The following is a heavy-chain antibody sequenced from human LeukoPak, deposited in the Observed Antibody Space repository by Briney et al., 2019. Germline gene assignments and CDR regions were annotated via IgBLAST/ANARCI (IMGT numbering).Heavy chain of an antibody. J-gene: IGHJ3*02. Sequence: QAGGSLRLSCAASGFTFSSNAMSWVRQAPGKGLEWVSAISGSGGSTYYADSVKGRFTISRDNSKNTLYLQMSSLRAEDTAVYYCAKGRTYLDAFDIWGQGTMVTVSS. V-gene: IGHV3-23*01. CDR2: ISGSGGST. CDR1: GFTFSSNA. CDR3: AKGRTYLDAFDI.